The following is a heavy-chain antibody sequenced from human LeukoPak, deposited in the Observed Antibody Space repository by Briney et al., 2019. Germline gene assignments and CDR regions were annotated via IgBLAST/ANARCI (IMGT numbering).Heavy chain of an antibody. V-gene: IGHV4-59*06. Sequence: SETLSLTCTVSGGSISSYHWSWIRQPPGKGLEWIGFASYSGGTYYNPSLMSRITISVDRSQNQFSLRMRDVTAADTAVYFCATAEWEYFYFDSWGQGALVAVSS. CDR3: ATAEWEYFYFDS. D-gene: IGHD1-26*01. J-gene: IGHJ4*02. CDR2: ASYSGGT. CDR1: GGSISSYH.